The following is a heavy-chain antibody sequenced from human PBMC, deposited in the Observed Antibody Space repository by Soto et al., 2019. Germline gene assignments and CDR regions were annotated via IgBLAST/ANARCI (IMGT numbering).Heavy chain of an antibody. CDR2: ISYDGSNK. CDR3: AKVSGSGSYTYYYYGMDF. CDR1: GFTFSSYG. J-gene: IGHJ6*02. V-gene: IGHV3-30*18. Sequence: QVQLVESGGGVVQPGRSLRLSCAASGFTFSSYGMHWVRQAPGKGLEWVAVISYDGSNKYYADSVKGRFTISRDNSKNTRDLRMNSVRAEDTAVYYCAKVSGSGSYTYYYYGMDFCCQEPTVTVSS. D-gene: IGHD3-10*01.